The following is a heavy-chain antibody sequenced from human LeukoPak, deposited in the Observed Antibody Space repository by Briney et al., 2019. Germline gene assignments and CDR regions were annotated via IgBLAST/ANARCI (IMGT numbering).Heavy chain of an antibody. CDR1: GFTFSSNY. Sequence: GGSLRLSCAASGFTFSSNYMSWVRQAPGKGLEWVSVIYSGGSTYYADSVKGRFTISRDNSKNTLYLQMNSLRAEDTAVYYCAGDLYYDSSGYYYGWFDPWGQGTLVTVSS. CDR2: IYSGGST. CDR3: AGDLYYDSSGYYYGWFDP. D-gene: IGHD3-22*01. V-gene: IGHV3-53*05. J-gene: IGHJ5*02.